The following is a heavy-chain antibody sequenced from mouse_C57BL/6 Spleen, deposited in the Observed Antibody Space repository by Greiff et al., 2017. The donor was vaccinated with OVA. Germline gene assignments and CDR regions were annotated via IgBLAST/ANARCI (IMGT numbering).Heavy chain of an antibody. CDR1: GYTFTSYW. CDR3: ARGFNWYVDV. J-gene: IGHJ1*03. CDR2: IDPSDSYT. Sequence: QVQLQQPGAELVMPGASVKLSCKASGYTFTSYWMHWVKQRPGQGLEWIGEIDPSDSYTNYNQKFKGKSTLTVDKSSSTAYMQLSSLTSEDSAVYYCARGFNWYVDVWGTGTTVTVSS. V-gene: IGHV1-69*01.